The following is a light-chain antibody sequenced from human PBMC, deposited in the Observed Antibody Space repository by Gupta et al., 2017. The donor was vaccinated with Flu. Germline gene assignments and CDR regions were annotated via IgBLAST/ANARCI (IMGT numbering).Light chain of an antibody. V-gene: IGLV1-51*01. CDR2: DND. Sequence: GQKVTISCSGSTSNIGNNYVSWYQQLPGTAPTLLIYDNDNRPSGIPDRFSGSKSGTSATLGITGLQTGDEADYYCGTWDSSLGAGIFGGGTKLTVL. CDR1: TSNIGNNY. J-gene: IGLJ2*01. CDR3: GTWDSSLGAGI.